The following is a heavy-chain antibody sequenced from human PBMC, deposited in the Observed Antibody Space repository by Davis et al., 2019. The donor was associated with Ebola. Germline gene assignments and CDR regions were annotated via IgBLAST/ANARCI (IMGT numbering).Heavy chain of an antibody. CDR1: GGSISSYY. CDR2: IYYSGST. CDR3: ARSRGYYYYYGMDV. Sequence: PSETLSLTCTVSGGSISSYYWSWIRQPPGKGLEWIGYIYYSGSTNYNPSLKSRVTISVDTSKNQSSLKLSSVTAADTAVYYCARSRGYYYYYGMDVWGQGTTVTVSS. V-gene: IGHV4-59*01. J-gene: IGHJ6*02.